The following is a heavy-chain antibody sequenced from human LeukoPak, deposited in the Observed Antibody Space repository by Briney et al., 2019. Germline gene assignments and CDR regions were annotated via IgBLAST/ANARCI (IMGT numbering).Heavy chain of an antibody. CDR3: ARVWGSYRFTFDY. J-gene: IGHJ4*02. CDR2: ISSSGSTI. Sequence: GGSLRLSCAASGFTFSSYEMNWVRQAPGKGLEWVSYISSSGSTIYYADSVKGRFTISRDNAKNSLYLQMNSLRAEDTAVYYCARVWGSYRFTFDYWGQGTLVTVSS. D-gene: IGHD3-16*02. CDR1: GFTFSSYE. V-gene: IGHV3-48*03.